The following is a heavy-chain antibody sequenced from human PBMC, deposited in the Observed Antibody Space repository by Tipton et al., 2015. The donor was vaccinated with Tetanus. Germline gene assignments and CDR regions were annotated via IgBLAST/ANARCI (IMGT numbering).Heavy chain of an antibody. D-gene: IGHD3-22*01. Sequence: TLSLTCTVSGGSISSYYWSWIRQPPGKGLEWIGYIYYSGSTNYNPSLKSRVTISVDTSKNQFSLKLSSVTAADTAVYYCAKASSLYDSSGYYHRTFDYWGQGTLVTVSS. V-gene: IGHV4-59*08. CDR1: GGSISSYY. CDR3: AKASSLYDSSGYYHRTFDY. J-gene: IGHJ4*02. CDR2: IYYSGST.